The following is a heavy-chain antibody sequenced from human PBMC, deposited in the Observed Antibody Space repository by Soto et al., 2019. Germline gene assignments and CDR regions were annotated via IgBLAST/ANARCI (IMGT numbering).Heavy chain of an antibody. D-gene: IGHD6-13*01. Sequence: GGSLRLSCAASGFTFSSYCMHWVRQAPGKGLEWVANIKQDGSDKYYVDSVKGRFTISRDNAKNSLYLQMNSLRAEDTAVYYCATHPYSSGWYCWGQGTLVTSPQ. CDR1: GFTFSSYC. V-gene: IGHV3-7*02. J-gene: IGHJ4*02. CDR3: ATHPYSSGWYC. CDR2: IKQDGSDK.